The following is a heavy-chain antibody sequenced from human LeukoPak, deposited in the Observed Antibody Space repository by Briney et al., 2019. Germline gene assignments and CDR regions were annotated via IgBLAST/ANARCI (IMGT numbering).Heavy chain of an antibody. V-gene: IGHV4-39*07. J-gene: IGHJ4*02. Sequence: PSETLSLTCTVSGGSISSSSYYWGWIRQPPGKGLEWIGSIYYSGSTYYNPSLKSRVTISVDTSKNQFSLKLSSVTAADTAVYYCARDSGYSGCDSNYFDYWGQGTLVTVSS. CDR2: IYYSGST. D-gene: IGHD5-12*01. CDR1: GGSISSSSYY. CDR3: ARDSGYSGCDSNYFDY.